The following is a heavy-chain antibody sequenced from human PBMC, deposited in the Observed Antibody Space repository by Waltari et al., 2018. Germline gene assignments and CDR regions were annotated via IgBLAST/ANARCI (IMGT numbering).Heavy chain of an antibody. CDR1: GGSISSSSNY. J-gene: IGHJ4*02. V-gene: IGHV4-39*07. CDR3: ATPSWIFGGFDY. CDR2: IYYSGST. Sequence: QLQLQESGPGLVKPSETLSLTCPVSGGSISSSSNYWGWIRQPPGKGLEWIGSIYYSGSTYYNPSLKSRVTISVDTSKNQFSLKLSSVTAADTAVYYCATPSWIFGGFDYWGQGTLVTVSS. D-gene: IGHD3-3*01.